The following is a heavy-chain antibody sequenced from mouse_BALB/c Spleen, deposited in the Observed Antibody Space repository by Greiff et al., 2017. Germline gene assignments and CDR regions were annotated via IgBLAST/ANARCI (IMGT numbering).Heavy chain of an antibody. CDR1: GFTFSSFG. CDR2: ISSGSSTI. CDR3: ARDYGYWYFDV. J-gene: IGHJ1*01. Sequence: EVMLVESGGGLVQPGGSRKLSCAASGFTFSSFGMHWVRQAPEKGLEWVAYISSGSSTIYYADTVKGRFTISRDNPKNTLFLQMTSLRSEDTAMYYCARDYGYWYFDVWGAGTTVTVSS. D-gene: IGHD1-1*01. V-gene: IGHV5-17*02.